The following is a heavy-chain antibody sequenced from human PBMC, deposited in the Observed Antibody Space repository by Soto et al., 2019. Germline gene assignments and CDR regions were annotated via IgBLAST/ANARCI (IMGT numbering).Heavy chain of an antibody. V-gene: IGHV1-18*01. J-gene: IGHJ5*02. D-gene: IGHD2-15*01. CDR1: GYTFIIYG. Sequence: ASVKVSCKASGYTFIIYGMSWVRQAPGQGLEWMGWISAYNGNTNYAQKLQGRVTMTTDTYTSTAYMELRSLRSDDTAVYYCARSKGIARVQYNWFDPWGQGTLVTVS. CDR3: ARSKGIARVQYNWFDP. CDR2: ISAYNGNT.